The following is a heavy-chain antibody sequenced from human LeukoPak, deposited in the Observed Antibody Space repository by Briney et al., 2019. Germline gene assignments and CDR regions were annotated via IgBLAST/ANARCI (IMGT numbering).Heavy chain of an antibody. J-gene: IGHJ3*02. D-gene: IGHD5-24*01. CDR2: IDSSGTI. Sequence: GGSLRLSCAASGFTFSDYYMNWLRQAPGKGLEWVSYIDSSGTIYYADSVKGRFTISRDNAKNSLYLQMSRLRAEDSAVYYCARLERWPNAFDIWGQGTMVTVSS. V-gene: IGHV3-69-1*01. CDR1: GFTFSDYY. CDR3: ARLERWPNAFDI.